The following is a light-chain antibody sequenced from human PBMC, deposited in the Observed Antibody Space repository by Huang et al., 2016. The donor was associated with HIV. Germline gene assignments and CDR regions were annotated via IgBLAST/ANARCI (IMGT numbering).Light chain of an antibody. Sequence: EIVLTQSPATLSLSPGDRATLSCMASQSVGVYLAWYQQKPGQAPRLLIFEASNRATGIPDRFSGSGSGTDFTLTIDSLQPDDFAIYYCQQRTKWPPVLTFGGGTRVEIK. CDR2: EAS. V-gene: IGKV3-11*01. J-gene: IGKJ4*01. CDR1: QSVGVY. CDR3: QQRTKWPPVLT.